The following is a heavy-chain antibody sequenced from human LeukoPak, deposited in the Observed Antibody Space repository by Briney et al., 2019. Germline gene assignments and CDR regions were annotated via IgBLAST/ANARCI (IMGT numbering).Heavy chain of an antibody. V-gene: IGHV1-18*01. CDR1: GYTFTSYG. CDR3: ARGRTGDCSSTSCPDYYMDV. J-gene: IGHJ6*03. D-gene: IGHD2-2*01. CDR2: ISVYNGDT. Sequence: ASVKVSCKASGYTFTSYGFSWVRQAPGQGLEWMGWISVYNGDTHYAQNLQGRLTLTTDTSTTTAYMELRSLRSDDTAVYYCARGRTGDCSSTSCPDYYMDVWGKGTTVTISS.